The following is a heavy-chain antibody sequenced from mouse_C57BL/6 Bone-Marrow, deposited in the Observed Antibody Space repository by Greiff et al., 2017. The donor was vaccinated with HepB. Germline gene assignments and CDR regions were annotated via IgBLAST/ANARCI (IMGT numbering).Heavy chain of an antibody. CDR3: GCGYSWFAY. V-gene: IGHV10-1*01. D-gene: IGHD2-3*01. J-gene: IGHJ3*01. Sequence: DVKLVESGGGLVQPKGSLKLSCAASGFSFNTYAMNWVRQAPGKGLEWVARIRSKSNNYATYYADSVKDRFTISRDDSESMLYLQMNNLKTEDTAMYYCGCGYSWFAYWGQGTLVTVSA. CDR2: IRSKSNNYAT. CDR1: GFSFNTYA.